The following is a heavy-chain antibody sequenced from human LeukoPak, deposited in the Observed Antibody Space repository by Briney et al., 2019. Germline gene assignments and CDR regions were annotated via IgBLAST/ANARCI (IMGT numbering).Heavy chain of an antibody. V-gene: IGHV3-21*04. CDR2: ISSSSSYI. CDR1: GSTFSSYS. D-gene: IGHD2-2*02. Sequence: GGSLRLSCAASGSTFSSYSMNWVRQAPGKGLEWVSSISSSSSYIYYADSVKGRFTISGDNSKNTLYLQMNSLRADDTAVYYCAKEGCTFATCYINCWGQGTLVTVSS. J-gene: IGHJ4*02. CDR3: AKEGCTFATCYINC.